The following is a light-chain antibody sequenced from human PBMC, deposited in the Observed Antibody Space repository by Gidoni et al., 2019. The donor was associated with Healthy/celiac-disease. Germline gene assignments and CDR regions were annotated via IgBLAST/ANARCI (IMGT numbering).Light chain of an antibody. CDR2: GAS. Sequence: EIVMTQSPATLSVSPGERATLSCRASQSVNNNFAWYQQRPGQAPRLLIYGASTRATGIPARFSGSGSGTEFTLPISSLHSEDFAVYSCQQYNNWPPGFTFXHXTKVDIK. CDR3: QQYNNWPPGFT. V-gene: IGKV3-15*01. CDR1: QSVNNN. J-gene: IGKJ3*01.